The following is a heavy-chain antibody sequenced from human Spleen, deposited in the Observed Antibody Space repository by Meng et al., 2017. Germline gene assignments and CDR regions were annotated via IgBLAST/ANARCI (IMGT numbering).Heavy chain of an antibody. D-gene: IGHD3-22*01. V-gene: IGHV1-69*05. CDR2: IIPIFGTA. J-gene: IGHJ4*02. CDR3: AASTYYYDSSGYAGLDY. CDR1: GGTFSSYA. Sequence: SVKVSCKASGGTFSSYAISWVRQAPGQGLEWMGGIIPIFGTANYAQKFQGRVTITTDESTSTAYMGLSSLRSEDTAVYYCAASTYYYDSSGYAGLDYWGQGTLVTVSS.